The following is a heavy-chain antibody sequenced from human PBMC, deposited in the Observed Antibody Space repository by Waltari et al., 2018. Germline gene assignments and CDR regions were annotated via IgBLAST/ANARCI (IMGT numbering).Heavy chain of an antibody. CDR3: AKGSGAYGSSSFDY. CDR2: ISWNSGSI. CDR1: GFTFDDYA. Sequence: EVQLVESGGGLVQPGRSLRLSCAASGFTFDDYAMHWVRQAPGKGLEWVSGISWNSGSIGYADSVKGRFTISRDNAKNSLYLQMNSLRAEDTALYYCAKGSGAYGSSSFDYWGQGTLVTVSS. J-gene: IGHJ4*02. V-gene: IGHV3-9*01. D-gene: IGHD6-6*01.